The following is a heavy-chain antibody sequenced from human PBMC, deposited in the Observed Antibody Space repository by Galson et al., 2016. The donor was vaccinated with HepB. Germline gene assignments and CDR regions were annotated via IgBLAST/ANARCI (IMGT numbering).Heavy chain of an antibody. Sequence: SVKVSCKASGYNFISYGISWVRQAPGQGLEWMGWISAYDGNINYAQNFQGRVTMTTDTSTSTAYMELRSLRSDDTAVYYCARADGYSFFSRFDYWGQGALVTVSS. V-gene: IGHV1-18*01. CDR1: GYNFISYG. CDR3: ARADGYSFFSRFDY. J-gene: IGHJ4*02. D-gene: IGHD5-24*01. CDR2: ISAYDGNI.